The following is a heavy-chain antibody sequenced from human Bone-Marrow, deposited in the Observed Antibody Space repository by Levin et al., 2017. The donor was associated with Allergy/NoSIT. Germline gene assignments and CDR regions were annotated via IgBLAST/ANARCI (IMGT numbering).Heavy chain of an antibody. CDR3: GRDLVDSIENSYNFYDGMDV. CDR2: IRSKGYGGTT. CDR1: GFSFGDYA. Sequence: PGGSLRLSCTTSGFSFGDYAMSWLRQAPGKGLEWVGFIRSKGYGGTTEYAASLKDRFTISRDDSKSIVYLQMNSLKTEDTAVYYCGRDLVDSIENSYNFYDGMDVWGQGTTVTVSS. D-gene: IGHD5-24*01. J-gene: IGHJ6*02. V-gene: IGHV3-49*03.